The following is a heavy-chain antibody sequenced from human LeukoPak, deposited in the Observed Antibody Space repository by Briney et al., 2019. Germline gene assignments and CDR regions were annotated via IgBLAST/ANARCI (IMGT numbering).Heavy chain of an antibody. Sequence: GGSLRPSCAASGFTVSSNYMSWVRQAPGKGLEWVSVIYSGGSTYYADSVKVRFTISRDNSKNTLYLQMNSLTAEDTAVYYCARVGVVPAAIPDGFDIWGQGTMVTVSS. D-gene: IGHD2-2*01. CDR3: ARVGVVPAAIPDGFDI. CDR2: IYSGGST. V-gene: IGHV3-53*01. J-gene: IGHJ3*02. CDR1: GFTVSSNY.